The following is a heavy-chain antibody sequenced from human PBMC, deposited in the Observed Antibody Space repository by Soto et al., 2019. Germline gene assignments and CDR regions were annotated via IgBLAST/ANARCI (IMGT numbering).Heavy chain of an antibody. CDR3: AREVVVVAATSHYYYGMDV. V-gene: IGHV4-30-4*01. Sequence: SETLSLTCTVSGGSISSGDYYWSWIRQPPXKGLEWIGYIYYSGSTYYNPSLKSRVTISVDTSKNQFSLKLSSVTAADTAVYYCAREVVVVAATSHYYYGMDVWGQGTTVTVSS. CDR2: IYYSGST. CDR1: GGSISSGDYY. D-gene: IGHD2-15*01. J-gene: IGHJ6*02.